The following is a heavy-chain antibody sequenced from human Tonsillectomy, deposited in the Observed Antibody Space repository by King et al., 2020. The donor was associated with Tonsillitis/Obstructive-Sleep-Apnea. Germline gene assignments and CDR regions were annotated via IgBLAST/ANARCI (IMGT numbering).Heavy chain of an antibody. CDR2: IYYSGST. CDR1: GGSISSSSYY. J-gene: IGHJ5*02. CDR3: ARHQLEELLSFSWFDP. D-gene: IGHD2-2*01. V-gene: IGHV4-39*01. Sequence: QLQESGPGLVKPSETLSLTCTVSGGSISSSSYYWGWIRQPPGQGLEWIGSIYYSGSTYYNPSLKSRVTISVDTSKNQFSLKLSSVTAADTAVYYCARHQLEELLSFSWFDPWGQGTLVTVSS.